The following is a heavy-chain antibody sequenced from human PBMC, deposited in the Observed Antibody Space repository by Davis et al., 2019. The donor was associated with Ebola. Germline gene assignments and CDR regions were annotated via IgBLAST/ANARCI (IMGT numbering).Heavy chain of an antibody. J-gene: IGHJ5*02. CDR2: IIPIFGTA. CDR3: AREGYDYALYNWFDP. V-gene: IGHV1-69*06. CDR1: GGTFSSYA. Sequence: SVQVSCKASGGTFSSYAISWVRQAPGQGLEWMGGIIPIFGTAKYAQKFQGRVTITADKSTSTAYMELSSLRSEDTAVYYCAREGYDYALYNWFDPSGQGTLVTVSS. D-gene: IGHD5-12*01.